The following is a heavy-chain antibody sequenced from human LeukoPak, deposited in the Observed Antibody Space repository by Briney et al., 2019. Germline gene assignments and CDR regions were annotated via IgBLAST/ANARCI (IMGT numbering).Heavy chain of an antibody. CDR2: ISRSGDTL. CDR3: AKRLPTVGATKGFDY. CDR1: GFPFGDYY. D-gene: IGHD1-26*01. V-gene: IGHV3-11*01. J-gene: IGHJ4*02. Sequence: GGSLRLSCAAFGFPFGDYYMTWIRQAPGKGLEWISYISRSGDTLYYADSVKGRFTISRDNSKDTLYLQMNSLRAGDSAVYYCAKRLPTVGATKGFDYWGQGTLVTVSS.